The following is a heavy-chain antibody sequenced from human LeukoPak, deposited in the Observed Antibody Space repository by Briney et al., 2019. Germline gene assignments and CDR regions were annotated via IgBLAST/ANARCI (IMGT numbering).Heavy chain of an antibody. D-gene: IGHD6-19*01. CDR1: GGSISSGSYY. Sequence: PSETMSLTCTVSGGSISSGSYYWSWIRQPAGKGLEWIGRIYTSVSTNYNPSLKSRVTISVDTSKNQFSLKLSSVTAADTAVYYCARDPGGGWYYFDYWGQGTLVTVSS. CDR3: ARDPGGGWYYFDY. J-gene: IGHJ4*02. V-gene: IGHV4-61*02. CDR2: IYTSVST.